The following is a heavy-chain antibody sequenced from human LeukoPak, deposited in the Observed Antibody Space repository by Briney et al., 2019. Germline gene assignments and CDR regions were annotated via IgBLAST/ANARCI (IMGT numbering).Heavy chain of an antibody. CDR1: GYTFTGYY. V-gene: IGHV1-2*02. CDR2: INPNSGGT. CDR3: ASPVTTLTLDAFDI. Sequence: ASAKVSCKASGYTFTGYYMHWVRQAPGQGLEWMGWINPNSGGTNYAQKFQGRVTMTRDTSISTAYMELSRLRSDDTAVYYCASPVTTLTLDAFDIWGQGTMVTISS. D-gene: IGHD4-17*01. J-gene: IGHJ3*02.